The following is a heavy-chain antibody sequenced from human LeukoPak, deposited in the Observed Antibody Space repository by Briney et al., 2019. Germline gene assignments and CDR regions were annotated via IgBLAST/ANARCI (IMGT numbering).Heavy chain of an antibody. CDR3: GRGGHSISSYWFDP. D-gene: IGHD6-6*01. J-gene: IGHJ5*02. Sequence: PSETLSLTCTVFGASISSHYWSWIRQPPGKGLEWIGYIHYSGSTSYNPSLKSRVTISIETSKNQFSLKLTTVTAADTAVYYCGRGGHSISSYWFDPWGQGTLVTVSS. CDR1: GASISSHY. V-gene: IGHV4-59*11. CDR2: IHYSGST.